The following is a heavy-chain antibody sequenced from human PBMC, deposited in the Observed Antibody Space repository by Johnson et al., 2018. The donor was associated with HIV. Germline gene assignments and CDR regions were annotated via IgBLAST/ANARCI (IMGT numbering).Heavy chain of an antibody. CDR2: ISYDGSDT. CDR3: ARDHSGYDSVTAAFDI. Sequence: QVQLVESGGGVVQPGRSLRLSCAASGFTFSTYAIHWVRQAPGKGLEWVAVISYDGSDTYYADSVKGRFTISRDNSKNTLYLEMNSLRAEDTAVYYCARDHSGYDSVTAAFDIWGQGTVVTVSS. CDR1: GFTFSTYA. V-gene: IGHV3-30-3*01. J-gene: IGHJ3*02. D-gene: IGHD5-12*01.